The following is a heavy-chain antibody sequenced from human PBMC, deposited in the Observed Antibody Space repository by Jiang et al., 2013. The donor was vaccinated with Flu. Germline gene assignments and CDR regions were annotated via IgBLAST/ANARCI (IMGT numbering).Heavy chain of an antibody. CDR3: ARGVVSLDL. Sequence: LLKPSETLSLTCTVSGGSMGSFYWSWVRQPAGKGLEWIGRIFGIGITNYNPSLESRVTMSLDTSRKQIYLNLTSVTAADTAVYYCARGVVSLDLWGRGTLVTVSS. CDR2: IFGIGIT. D-gene: IGHD5/OR15-5a*01. V-gene: IGHV4-4*07. J-gene: IGHJ5*02. CDR1: GGSMGSFY.